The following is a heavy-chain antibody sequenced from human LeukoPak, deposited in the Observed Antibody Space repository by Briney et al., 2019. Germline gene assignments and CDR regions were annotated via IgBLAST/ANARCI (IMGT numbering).Heavy chain of an antibody. CDR2: ISSRSSYI. J-gene: IGHJ4*02. D-gene: IGHD5-12*01. CDR3: AKDVRGYSGYDYRDEPYGDYGYYFDY. Sequence: PGGSLRLSCAASGFTFSTYTMNWVRQAPGKGLEWVSSISSRSSYIYYADSVKGRFTISRDNSKNTLYLQMNSLRAEDTAVYYCAKDVRGYSGYDYRDEPYGDYGYYFDYWGQGTLVTVSS. V-gene: IGHV3-21*01. CDR1: GFTFSTYT.